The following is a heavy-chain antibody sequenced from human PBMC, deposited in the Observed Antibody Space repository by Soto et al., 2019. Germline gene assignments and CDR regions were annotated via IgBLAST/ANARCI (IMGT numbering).Heavy chain of an antibody. J-gene: IGHJ4*02. V-gene: IGHV3-30-3*01. CDR3: ARTTTVAGTPEFDY. CDR1: GFTFSSFS. CDR2: ISYDGSNK. D-gene: IGHD6-19*01. Sequence: GGSLRLSCAASGFTFSSFSLHWVRQAPGKGLEWLALISYDGSNKYNADSVKGRFTISRVNSNNTLYLQLNSLRPDDTAVYYCARTTTVAGTPEFDYWGQGALFTVSS.